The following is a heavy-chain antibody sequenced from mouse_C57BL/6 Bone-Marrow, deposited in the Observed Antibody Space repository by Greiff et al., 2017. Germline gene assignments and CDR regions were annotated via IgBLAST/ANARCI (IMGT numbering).Heavy chain of an antibody. CDR1: GYTFTNYW. Sequence: VQLQQSGAELVKPGASVTLSCKASGYTFTNYWMHWVKQRPGQGLEWIGMMHPNGGSPDYNEKFKSEATLSVDKSSRTAYMELSSLTSEDSAVYYCARSYDYDDYTMDYWGQGTSVTVSS. CDR2: MHPNGGSP. V-gene: IGHV1-64*01. J-gene: IGHJ4*01. D-gene: IGHD2-4*01. CDR3: ARSYDYDDYTMDY.